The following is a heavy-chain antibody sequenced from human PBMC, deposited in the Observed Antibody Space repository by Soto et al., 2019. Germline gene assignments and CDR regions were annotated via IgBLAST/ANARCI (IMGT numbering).Heavy chain of an antibody. J-gene: IGHJ4*02. V-gene: IGHV3-21*01. CDR2: ISSSSSYI. Sequence: EVQLVESGGGLVKPGGSLRLSCAASGFTFSSYSMNWFRQAPGKGLEWFSSISSSSSYIYYSDSVKGRFTISRDNAKNSLYLQMNSLRAEDTAVYYCARDLYSSSARYFDYWGQGTLVTVSS. CDR3: ARDLYSSSARYFDY. CDR1: GFTFSSYS. D-gene: IGHD6-6*01.